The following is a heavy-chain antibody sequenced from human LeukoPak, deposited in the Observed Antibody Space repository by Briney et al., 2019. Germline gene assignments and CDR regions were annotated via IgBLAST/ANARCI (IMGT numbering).Heavy chain of an antibody. D-gene: IGHD1-7*01. CDR3: AREVGGTGTTPEDPDYYYYMDV. V-gene: IGHV1-69*13. CDR1: GGTFSSYA. CDR2: IIPIFGTA. J-gene: IGHJ6*03. Sequence: SVKVSCKASGGTFSSYAISWVRQAPGQGLEWMGGIIPIFGTANYAQKFQGRVTITADESTSTAYMELSSLRSEDTAVYYCAREVGGTGTTPEDPDYYYYMDVWGKGTTVTASS.